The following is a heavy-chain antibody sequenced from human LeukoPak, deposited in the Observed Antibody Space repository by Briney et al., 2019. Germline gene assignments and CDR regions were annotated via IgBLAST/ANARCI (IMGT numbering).Heavy chain of an antibody. CDR3: ASPLYRSFVDRVDI. D-gene: IGHD6-6*01. CDR2: INPNSGGT. V-gene: IGHV1-2*02. J-gene: IGHJ3*02. CDR1: GYTFTGYY. Sequence: ASVKVSCKASGYTFTGYYMHWVRQAPGQGLEWMGWINPNSGGTNYAQKFQGRVTMTRDTSISTAYMELSRLRSDDTAVYYCASPLYRSFVDRVDIWGQGTMVTVSS.